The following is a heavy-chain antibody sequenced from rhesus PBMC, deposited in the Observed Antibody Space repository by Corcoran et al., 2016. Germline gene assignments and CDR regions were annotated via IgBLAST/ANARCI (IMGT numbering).Heavy chain of an antibody. V-gene: IGHV4-80*01. J-gene: IGHJ6*01. CDR1: GVSTSIYW. CDR2: INGNSGST. Sequence: QVQLQESGPGLVKPSETLSLTCAVSGVSTSIYWWNWLRQPPGRGLGWVGEINGNSGSTNYNSSLKSRVTISKDASKNQFSLKLSSVTAADTAVYFCARGGDSGYNPTHGLDSWGQGVVVTVSS. D-gene: IGHD5-30*01. CDR3: ARGGDSGYNPTHGLDS.